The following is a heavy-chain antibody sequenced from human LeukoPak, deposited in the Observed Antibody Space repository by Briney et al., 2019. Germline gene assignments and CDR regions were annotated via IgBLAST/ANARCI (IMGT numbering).Heavy chain of an antibody. CDR3: ARVSVAGPRPPLIIAFDI. J-gene: IGHJ3*02. CDR2: IYYSGTT. Sequence: SETLSLTCSVSGGSMYSYYWSWIRQPPGKGLEYIGHIYYSGTTNYNPSLKSRVIMSVDTSKNQFSLKLTSVTAADTAVYYCARVSVAGPRPPLIIAFDIWGQGTMVTVSS. CDR1: GGSMYSYY. D-gene: IGHD6-19*01. V-gene: IGHV4-59*01.